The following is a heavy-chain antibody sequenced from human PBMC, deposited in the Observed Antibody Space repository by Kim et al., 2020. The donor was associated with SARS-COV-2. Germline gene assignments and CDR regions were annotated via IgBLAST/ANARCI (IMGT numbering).Heavy chain of an antibody. D-gene: IGHD1-26*01. CDR1: GFTFSSYA. Sequence: GGSLRLSCAASGFTFSSYAMHWVRQAPGKGLEWVAIISYDGSNKNYADSVKGRFTISRDNSKNTLYLQMNSLRAEDTAVYFCARDGYSGTYLGYFQHWGQGTLVTVSS. V-gene: IGHV3-30*04. J-gene: IGHJ1*01. CDR2: ISYDGSNK. CDR3: ARDGYSGTYLGYFQH.